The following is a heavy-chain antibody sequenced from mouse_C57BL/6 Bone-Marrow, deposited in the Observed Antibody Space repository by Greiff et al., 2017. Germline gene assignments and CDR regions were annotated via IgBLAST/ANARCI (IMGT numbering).Heavy chain of an antibody. Sequence: QVQLKQPGAELVKPGASVKLSCKASGYTFTSYWMQWVKQRPGQGLEWIGEIDPSDSYTNYNQKFKGKATLTVDTSSSTAYMQLSSLTSEDSAVYYCARQLRLRGFAYWGQGTLVTVSA. D-gene: IGHD3-2*02. CDR3: ARQLRLRGFAY. V-gene: IGHV1-50*01. CDR1: GYTFTSYW. J-gene: IGHJ3*01. CDR2: IDPSDSYT.